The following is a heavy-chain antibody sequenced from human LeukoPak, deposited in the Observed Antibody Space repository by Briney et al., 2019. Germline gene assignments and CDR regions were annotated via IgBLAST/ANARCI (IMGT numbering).Heavy chain of an antibody. Sequence: GESLKISCKGSGYSFTSYWISWVRQMPGKGLEWMGRIDPSDSYTNYSPSFQGHVTISAGKSISTAYLQWSSLKASDTAMYYCAGGYYDILTGYHPFDYWGQGTLVTVSS. J-gene: IGHJ4*02. V-gene: IGHV5-10-1*01. CDR3: AGGYYDILTGYHPFDY. CDR1: GYSFTSYW. CDR2: IDPSDSYT. D-gene: IGHD3-9*01.